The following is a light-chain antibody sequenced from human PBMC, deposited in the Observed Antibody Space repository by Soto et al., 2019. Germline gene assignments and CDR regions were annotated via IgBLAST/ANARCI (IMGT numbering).Light chain of an antibody. Sequence: EIVLTQSPGTLSLSPGERATLSCRASQSVSSSYLAWYQQKPGQAPRLLIYGASSRATGIPDRFSGSGSGTDFTLTISRLEPEDFAVYYCQQYGSPPECTSGQATKVDIK. V-gene: IGKV3-20*01. CDR3: QQYGSPPECT. CDR2: GAS. CDR1: QSVSSSY. J-gene: IGKJ1*01.